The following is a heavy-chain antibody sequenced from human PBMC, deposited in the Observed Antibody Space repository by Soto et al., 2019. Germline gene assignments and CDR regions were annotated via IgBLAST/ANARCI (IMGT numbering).Heavy chain of an antibody. V-gene: IGHV3-21*01. J-gene: IGHJ4*02. CDR3: ARDHQSRSSVSAKNDY. D-gene: IGHD3-22*01. CDR1: GFTFSSYS. Sequence: GGSLRLSCAASGFTFSSYSMNWVHQAPGKGLEWVSSISSSSSYIYYADSVKGRFTISRDNAKNSLYLQMNSLRAEDTAVYYCARDHQSRSSVSAKNDYWGQGTLVTVSS. CDR2: ISSSSSYI.